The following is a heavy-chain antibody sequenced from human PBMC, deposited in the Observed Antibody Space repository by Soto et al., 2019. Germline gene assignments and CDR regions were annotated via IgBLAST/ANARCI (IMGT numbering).Heavy chain of an antibody. CDR3: ARGLNKAALSFEY. V-gene: IGHV3-30*03. J-gene: IGHJ4*01. CDR2: ISYDGSKK. Sequence: GGSLRLSCAASGFTFSSYGMHWVRQAPGKGLEWVAVISYDGSKKYYADSVKGRFTISRDNSKNTLYLQMNSLRAEDTALYYCARGLNKAALSFEYWGQGTLVTVSS. D-gene: IGHD6-25*01. CDR1: GFTFSSYG.